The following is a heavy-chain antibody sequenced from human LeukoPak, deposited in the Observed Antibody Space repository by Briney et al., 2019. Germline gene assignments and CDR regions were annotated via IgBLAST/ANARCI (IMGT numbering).Heavy chain of an antibody. CDR1: GFTFSSYG. J-gene: IGHJ6*03. CDR2: IRYDGSNK. D-gene: IGHD2-2*03. Sequence: GGSLRLSCAASGFTFSSYGMHWVRQAPGKGLEWVAFIRYDGSNKYYADSVEGRFTISRDNSKNTLYLQMNSLRAEDTAVYYCAKDGGYCSSTSSQNYYYYYMDVWGKGTTVTVSS. V-gene: IGHV3-30*02. CDR3: AKDGGYCSSTSSQNYYYYYMDV.